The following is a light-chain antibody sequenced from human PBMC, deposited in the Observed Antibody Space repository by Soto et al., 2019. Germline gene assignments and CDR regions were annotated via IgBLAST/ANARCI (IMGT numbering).Light chain of an antibody. CDR2: AAS. CDR1: QSISSY. Sequence: DIQMTQSPSSLSASVGDRVTITCRASQSISSYLNWYQQKPGKAPKLLIYAASSLPSGVPSRFSGSGSGTDFTLTISSLQPEDFATYYCQQSYSTPYTFGQGNKLEIK. J-gene: IGKJ2*01. CDR3: QQSYSTPYT. V-gene: IGKV1-39*01.